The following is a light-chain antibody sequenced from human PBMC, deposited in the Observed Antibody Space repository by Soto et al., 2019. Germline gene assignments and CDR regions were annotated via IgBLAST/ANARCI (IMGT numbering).Light chain of an antibody. CDR3: QQGYSTPRT. CDR2: AAS. J-gene: IGKJ1*01. Sequence: DIQMTQSPSSLSASVGDSVTITCRGSPSISTYLNWYQQKPGKAPMLLIYAASSLQSWVPSRFSGSGSGTDFTLTITSLQPEDFATYYCQQGYSTPRTFGQGTKVDIK. V-gene: IGKV1-39*01. CDR1: PSISTY.